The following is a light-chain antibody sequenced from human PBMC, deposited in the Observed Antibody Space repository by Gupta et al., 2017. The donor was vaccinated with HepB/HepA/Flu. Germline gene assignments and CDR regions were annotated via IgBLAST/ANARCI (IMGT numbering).Light chain of an antibody. Sequence: DIVMTQSPATLSVSSGERVTLSCRASQSVNSNLAWYQQRLGQAPRLLIYDASTRATGIPVRFSGSGSGTEFTLTISSLQSEDFAVYYCQQYDNWPPITFGQGTRLEIK. CDR3: QQYDNWPPIT. CDR1: QSVNSN. CDR2: DAS. J-gene: IGKJ5*01. V-gene: IGKV3-15*01.